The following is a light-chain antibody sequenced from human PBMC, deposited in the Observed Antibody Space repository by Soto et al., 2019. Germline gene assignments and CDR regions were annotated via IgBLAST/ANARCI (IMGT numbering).Light chain of an antibody. CDR3: QQRTNWPPLT. J-gene: IGKJ4*01. Sequence: EIVLTHSPATLSLSPGERATLSCRASQSVGTYLAWYQQKPGQAPRLLIYDASIRATGIPARFSGSGSGTDFTLTISSLEPEDFAVYYCQQRTNWPPLTFGGGTKVEIK. CDR1: QSVGTY. CDR2: DAS. V-gene: IGKV3-11*01.